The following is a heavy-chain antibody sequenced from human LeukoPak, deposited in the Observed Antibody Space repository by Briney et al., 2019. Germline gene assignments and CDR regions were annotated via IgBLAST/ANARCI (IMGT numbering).Heavy chain of an antibody. CDR3: ARVGYCSSTSCYLGWFDP. V-gene: IGHV1-18*01. Sequence: ASVKVSCKASGGTFTSYGISWVRQAPGQGLEWMGWISAYNGNTNYAQKLQGRVTMTTDTSTSTAYMELRSLRSDDTAVYYCARVGYCSSTSCYLGWFDPWGQGTLVTVPS. CDR1: GGTFTSYG. D-gene: IGHD2-2*01. CDR2: ISAYNGNT. J-gene: IGHJ5*02.